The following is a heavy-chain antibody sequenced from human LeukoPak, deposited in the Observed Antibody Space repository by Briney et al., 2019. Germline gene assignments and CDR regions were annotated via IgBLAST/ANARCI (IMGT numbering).Heavy chain of an antibody. J-gene: IGHJ4*02. CDR1: GYTFTGHY. V-gene: IGHV1-2*02. Sequence: GASMKVSCKASGYTFTGHYMHWVRQAPGQGLEWMGWINPNSGGTNYAQKFQGRVTMTRDTSISTAYMELSRLRSDDTAVYYCARDWVVGATTLPDYWGQGTLVTVSS. CDR2: INPNSGGT. CDR3: ARDWVVGATTLPDY. D-gene: IGHD1-26*01.